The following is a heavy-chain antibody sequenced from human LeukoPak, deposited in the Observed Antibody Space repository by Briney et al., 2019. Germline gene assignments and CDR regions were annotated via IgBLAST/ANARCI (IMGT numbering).Heavy chain of an antibody. Sequence: PGGSLRLXCAASGVTFSDYYMSWIRQAPGKGLQWVSYIGTGGSITYYADSVKGRFTISRDNAKNSLYLQMNSLRVEDTAVYYCARILEGYHYYMDVWGKGTTVTVSS. CDR1: GVTFSDYY. CDR3: ARILEGYHYYMDV. J-gene: IGHJ6*03. V-gene: IGHV3-11*04. CDR2: IGTGGSIT.